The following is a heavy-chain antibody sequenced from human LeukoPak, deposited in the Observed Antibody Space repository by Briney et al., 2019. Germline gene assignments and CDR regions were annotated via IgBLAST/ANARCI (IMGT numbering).Heavy chain of an antibody. CDR1: GYTFTSYG. Sequence: ASVKVSCKASGYTFTSYGISWVRQAPGQGLEWMGWINTNTGNPTYVQGFTGRFVFSLDTSVSTAYLQISSLKAEDSAVYYCARSTRGYSYADAFDYWGQGTLVTVSS. CDR2: INTNTGNP. D-gene: IGHD5-18*01. V-gene: IGHV7-4-1*02. J-gene: IGHJ4*02. CDR3: ARSTRGYSYADAFDY.